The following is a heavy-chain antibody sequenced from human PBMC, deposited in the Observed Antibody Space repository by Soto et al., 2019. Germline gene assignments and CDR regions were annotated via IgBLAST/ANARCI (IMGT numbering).Heavy chain of an antibody. D-gene: IGHD2-15*01. CDR3: ARRVARRGYYYYYMDV. J-gene: IGHJ6*03. CDR1: GGSISSYY. V-gene: IGHV4-59*01. Sequence: SETLSLTCTVSGGSISSYYWSWIRQPPGKGLEWIGYIYYSGSTNYNPSLKSRVTISVDTSKNQFSLKLSSVTAADTAVYYCARRVARRGYYYYYMDVWGKGTTVTVSS. CDR2: IYYSGST.